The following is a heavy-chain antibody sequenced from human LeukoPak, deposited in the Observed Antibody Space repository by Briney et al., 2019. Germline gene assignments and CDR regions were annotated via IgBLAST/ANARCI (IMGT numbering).Heavy chain of an antibody. CDR1: GFTSSNYW. CDR2: IKQDGSEK. Sequence: GGSLRLSCVASGFTSSNYWMNWVRQAPGKGLEWVANIKQDGSEKFYVDSVKGRFTISRDNAKNSLYLQMNSLRAEDTAVYYCARAMDVWGQGTTVTVSS. CDR3: ARAMDV. J-gene: IGHJ6*02. V-gene: IGHV3-7*04.